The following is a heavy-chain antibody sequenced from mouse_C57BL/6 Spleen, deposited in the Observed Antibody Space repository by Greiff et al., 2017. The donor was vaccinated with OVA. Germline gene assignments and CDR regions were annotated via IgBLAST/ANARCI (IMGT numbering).Heavy chain of an antibody. V-gene: IGHV1-52*01. Sequence: QVQLQQPGAELVRPGSSVKLSCKASGYTFTSYWMHWVKQRPIQGLEWIGNIDPSDSETHYNQKFKDKATLTVDKSSSTAYMQLSSLTSEDSAVYYCARADYSNCWYFDVWGTGTTVTVSS. CDR1: GYTFTSYW. CDR2: IDPSDSET. J-gene: IGHJ1*03. D-gene: IGHD2-5*01. CDR3: ARADYSNCWYFDV.